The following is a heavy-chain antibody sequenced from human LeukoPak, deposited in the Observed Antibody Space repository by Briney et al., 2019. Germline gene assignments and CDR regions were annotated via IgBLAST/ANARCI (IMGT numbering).Heavy chain of an antibody. D-gene: IGHD2-2*01. CDR1: GGSISSGDYY. J-gene: IGHJ5*02. Sequence: SETLSLTCTVSGGSISSGDYYWSWIRQPPGKGLEWIGSIYHSGSTYYNPSLKSRVTISVDTSKNQFSLKLSSVTAADTAVYYCARTPVGYCSSTSCYRNWFDPWGQGTLVTVSS. CDR2: IYHSGST. V-gene: IGHV4-39*07. CDR3: ARTPVGYCSSTSCYRNWFDP.